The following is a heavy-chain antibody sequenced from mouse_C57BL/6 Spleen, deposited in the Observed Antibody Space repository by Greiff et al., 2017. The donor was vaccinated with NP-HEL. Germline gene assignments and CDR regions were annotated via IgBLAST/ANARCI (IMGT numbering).Heavy chain of an antibody. V-gene: IGHV1-39*01. CDR1: GYSFTDYN. CDR3: ARGTTVVATDWYFDV. CDR2: INPNYGTT. D-gene: IGHD1-1*01. J-gene: IGHJ1*03. Sequence: VHVKQSGPELVKPGASVKISCKASGYSFTDYNMNWVKQSNGKSLEWIGVINPNYGTTSYNQKFKGKATLTVDQSSSTAYMQLNSLTSEDSAVYYCARGTTVVATDWYFDVRGTGTTVTVSS.